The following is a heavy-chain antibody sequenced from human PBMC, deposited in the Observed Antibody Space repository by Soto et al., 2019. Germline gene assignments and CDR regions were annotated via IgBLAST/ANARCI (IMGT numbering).Heavy chain of an antibody. Sequence: GASVKVSCKASGYTFTGYYMHCVRQAPGQGLEWMGWINPNSGGTNYAQKFQGWVTMTRDTSISTAYMELSRLRSDDTAVYYCARDRRVVNFDYGMDVWGQGTTVTVSS. V-gene: IGHV1-2*04. CDR2: INPNSGGT. CDR3: ARDRRVVNFDYGMDV. J-gene: IGHJ6*02. CDR1: GYTFTGYY. D-gene: IGHD2-2*01.